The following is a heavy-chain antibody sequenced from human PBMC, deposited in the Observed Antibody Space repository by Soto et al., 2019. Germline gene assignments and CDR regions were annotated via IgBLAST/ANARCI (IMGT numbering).Heavy chain of an antibody. D-gene: IGHD5-12*01. CDR1: GFTFSFYW. V-gene: IGHV3-7*03. Sequence: PGGSLRLSCEVSGFTFSFYWMSWVRQAPGKGLEWVANINQDGSEINFVDSVKGRFTISRDNAKNLLYLQMNSLRVEDTAVYYCARDWSYSGFEDFWGQGTRVTVSS. J-gene: IGHJ1*01. CDR3: ARDWSYSGFEDF. CDR2: INQDGSEI.